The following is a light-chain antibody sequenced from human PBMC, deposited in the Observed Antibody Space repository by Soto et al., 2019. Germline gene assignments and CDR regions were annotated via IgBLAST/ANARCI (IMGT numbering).Light chain of an antibody. Sequence: EIVLTQSAGTLSLSAGERDTLSCRASQSVSSSYLAWYQQKPGQAPRLLIYGASSRATGIPDRFSGSGSGTDLTLTISRLEPEDFAVYYYHQYDSWTVGQGTKVEIK. CDR1: QSVSSSY. J-gene: IGKJ1*01. V-gene: IGKV3-20*01. CDR3: HQYDSWT. CDR2: GAS.